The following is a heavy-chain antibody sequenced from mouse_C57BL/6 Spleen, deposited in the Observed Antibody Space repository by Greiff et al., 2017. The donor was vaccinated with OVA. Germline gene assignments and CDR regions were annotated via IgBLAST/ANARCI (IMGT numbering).Heavy chain of an antibody. V-gene: IGHV1-69*01. Sequence: QVQLQQPGAELVMPGASVKLSCKASGYTFTSYWMHWVKQRPGQGLEWIGEIDPSDSYTNYNQKFKGKSTLTVDKSSSTAYMQLSSLTSEDSAVYYCARYDYYGSRYFDYWGQGTTLTVSS. CDR3: ARYDYYGSRYFDY. J-gene: IGHJ2*01. CDR1: GYTFTSYW. D-gene: IGHD1-1*01. CDR2: IDPSDSYT.